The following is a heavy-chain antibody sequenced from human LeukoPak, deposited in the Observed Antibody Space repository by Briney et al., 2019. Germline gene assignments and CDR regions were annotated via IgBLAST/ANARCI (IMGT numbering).Heavy chain of an antibody. V-gene: IGHV3-21*01. CDR2: ISSSSSYI. D-gene: IGHD4-17*01. Sequence: PGGSLRLSCAASGFTSSSYSMNLVRQAAGKGLEWVSPISSSSSYIYYADSVKGRFTISRDNAKNSLYLQMNSLRAEDTAVYYCARGPTVTTQTTYYFDYWGQGTLVTVSS. CDR1: GFTSSSYS. CDR3: ARGPTVTTQTTYYFDY. J-gene: IGHJ4*02.